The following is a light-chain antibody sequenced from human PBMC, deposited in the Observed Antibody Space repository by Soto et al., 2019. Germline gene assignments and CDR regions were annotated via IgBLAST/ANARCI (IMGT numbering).Light chain of an antibody. CDR3: TSFTSSSTWV. CDR2: EVS. CDR1: ISDVGTYNL. V-gene: IGLV2-14*02. Sequence: QSALTQPASVSGSPGQSITISCTGTISDVGTYNLVSWFQQHPGKAPKLMIFEVSERPSGVSNRFSGSKSGYTASLTISELQAEDEADYYCTSFTSSSTWVFGGGTKVTVL. J-gene: IGLJ3*02.